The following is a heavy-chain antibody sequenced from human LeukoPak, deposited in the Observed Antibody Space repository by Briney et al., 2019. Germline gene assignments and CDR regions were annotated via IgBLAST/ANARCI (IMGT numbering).Heavy chain of an antibody. CDR3: ARAAVAGRRALYYFDY. V-gene: IGHV3-23*01. CDR2: FSGSGGST. CDR1: GFTFSSYA. Sequence: GGSLRLSCEASGFTFSSYAMSWVRQAPGKGLEWVSGFSGSGGSTYYADSVKGRFTISRDNSKNTLYLQMNSLRAEDTAVYYCARAAVAGRRALYYFDYWGQGTLVTVSS. J-gene: IGHJ4*02. D-gene: IGHD6-19*01.